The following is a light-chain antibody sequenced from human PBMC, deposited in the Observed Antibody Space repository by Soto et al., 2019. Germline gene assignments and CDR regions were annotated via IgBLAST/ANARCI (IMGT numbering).Light chain of an antibody. V-gene: IGKV3-11*01. CDR2: DTS. Sequence: EIVLTQSPATLSLSPGERATLSCSASQSVGSFLAWYQQKPGQAPRLLIYDTSNRATGIPARFSGSGSGTDFTLTISSLEPEDFAVYYCQQRSNWPSTFGQGT. CDR3: QQRSNWPST. CDR1: QSVGSF. J-gene: IGKJ5*01.